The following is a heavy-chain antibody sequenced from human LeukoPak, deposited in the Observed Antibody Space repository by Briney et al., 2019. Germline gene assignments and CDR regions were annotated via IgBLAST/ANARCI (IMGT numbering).Heavy chain of an antibody. Sequence: GGSLRLSCAASGFTFSNYAMSWVRQAPGKGLEWVSGISGSGGSTYYADSVKGRFTISRDNSKYTLYLQMNSLRAEDTAVYYCANRNYYDSRGYYEYYFDYWGQGTLVTVSS. CDR3: ANRNYYDSRGYYEYYFDY. V-gene: IGHV3-23*01. CDR1: GFTFSNYA. CDR2: ISGSGGST. D-gene: IGHD3-22*01. J-gene: IGHJ4*02.